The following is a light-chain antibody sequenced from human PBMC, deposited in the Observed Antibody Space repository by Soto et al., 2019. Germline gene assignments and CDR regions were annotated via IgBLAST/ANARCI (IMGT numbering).Light chain of an antibody. J-gene: IGKJ1*01. CDR2: GAS. CDR1: QGIRDD. Sequence: AIQMTQSPSSLSASVGDRVTINCRASQGIRDDLGWYQQKPGKAPKLLIYGASNLQSGVPSRFSGSGSGTDSTLTISSLLPEDSATYYCLQDYIYPRTFGQGTKVEIK. V-gene: IGKV1-6*01. CDR3: LQDYIYPRT.